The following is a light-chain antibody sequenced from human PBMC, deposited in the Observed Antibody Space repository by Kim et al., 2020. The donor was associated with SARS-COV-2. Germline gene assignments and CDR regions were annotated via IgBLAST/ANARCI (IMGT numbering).Light chain of an antibody. CDR1: SGAVTSGHC. CDR3: LLYYSGVRV. V-gene: IGLV7-46*01. Sequence: PGGTVTLTCGASSGAVTSGHCPYWFQHKPGQAPSTLIYDITRRHSGTPARFSGSLLGDKAALTLSGAQPEDEADYYCLLYYSGVRVFGGGTQLTVL. J-gene: IGLJ2*01. CDR2: DIT.